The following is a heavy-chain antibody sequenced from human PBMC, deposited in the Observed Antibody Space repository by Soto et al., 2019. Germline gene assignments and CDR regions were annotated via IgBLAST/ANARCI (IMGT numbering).Heavy chain of an antibody. J-gene: IGHJ4*02. V-gene: IGHV1-3*05. D-gene: IGHD3-10*01. CDR3: ARGGPPIDY. Sequence: QVQLVQSGAEEKKPGASVKVSCKASGYTFSSYAMNWVRQAPGQRLEWMGWINAGNGNTKYSQKFQGRVTITRDTSASTAYMELRSLRSEDTAVYYCARGGPPIDYWGQGTLVTVS. CDR1: GYTFSSYA. CDR2: INAGNGNT.